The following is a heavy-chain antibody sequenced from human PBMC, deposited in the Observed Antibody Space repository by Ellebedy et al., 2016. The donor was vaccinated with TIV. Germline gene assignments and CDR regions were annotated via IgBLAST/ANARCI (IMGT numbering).Heavy chain of an antibody. J-gene: IGHJ4*02. CDR1: GCSISSYY. CDR3: ARMGTTLPFDY. Sequence: MPSETLSLTCTVSGCSISSYYWSWIRQPPGKGLEWIGYIYYSGSTNYNPSLKSRVTISVDTSKNQFSLKLSSVTAADTAVYYCARMGTTLPFDYWGQGTLVTVSS. V-gene: IGHV4-59*01. CDR2: IYYSGST. D-gene: IGHD1-1*01.